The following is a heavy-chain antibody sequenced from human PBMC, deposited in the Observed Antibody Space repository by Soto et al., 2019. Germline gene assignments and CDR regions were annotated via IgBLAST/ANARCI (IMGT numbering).Heavy chain of an antibody. D-gene: IGHD1-1*01. J-gene: IGHJ4*02. Sequence: VQLVESGGGRVKPGESLRVSCAASGFTFSYYSLHWVRQAPGKGLEWVSSISGSSTYIYYADRVKGQLPSSRDNAKNSPYLRKDGLRSEDTAVYDGGRSDGTGMYNSGRTPRYWGQRTLVTVSS. CDR1: GFTFSYYS. CDR2: ISGSSTYI. CDR3: GRSDGTGMYNSGRTPRY. V-gene: IGHV3-21*04.